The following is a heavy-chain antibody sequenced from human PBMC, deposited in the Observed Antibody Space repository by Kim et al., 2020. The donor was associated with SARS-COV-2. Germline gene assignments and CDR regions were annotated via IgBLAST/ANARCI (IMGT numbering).Heavy chain of an antibody. CDR1: GYTFTSYY. CDR2: INPSSGST. CDR3: ARDLFWDGYNYGGDY. J-gene: IGHJ4*02. V-gene: IGHV1-46*01. Sequence: ASVKVSCKASGYTFTSYYMHWVRQAPGQGLEWMGRINPSSGSTIYAQKFQGRVTMTRDTSTSTVYMELSSLRSEDTAVYYCARDLFWDGYNYGGDYWGQGTMATVPS. D-gene: IGHD5-12*01.